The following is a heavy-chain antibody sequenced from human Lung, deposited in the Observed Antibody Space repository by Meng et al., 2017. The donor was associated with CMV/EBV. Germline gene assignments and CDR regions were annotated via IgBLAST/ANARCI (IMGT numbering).Heavy chain of an antibody. CDR3: AREYRLKYDSSGFDF. CDR2: INWNGGST. V-gene: IGHV3-20*03. CDR1: GFTFDDYG. D-gene: IGHD3-22*01. J-gene: IGHJ4*02. Sequence: GGSLRLXXAASGFTFDDYGMSWVRQAPGKGLEWVSGINWNGGSTGYADSVKGRFTISRDNAKNSLYLQMNSLRAEDTALYYCAREYRLKYDSSGFDFCGQGXLVTVSS.